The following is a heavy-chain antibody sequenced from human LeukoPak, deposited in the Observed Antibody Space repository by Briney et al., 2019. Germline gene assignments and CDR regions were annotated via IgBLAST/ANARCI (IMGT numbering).Heavy chain of an antibody. CDR2: IYSGGST. V-gene: IGHV3-53*05. CDR1: GFTVSSNY. J-gene: IGHJ4*02. Sequence: GGSLRLSCAASGFTVSSNYMSWVSQAPGKGLEWVSVIYSGGSTYYADSVKGRFTISRDNSKNTLYLQMNSLRAEDTAVYYCASGRGGGTTGPPDYWGQGTLVTVSS. D-gene: IGHD1-7*01. CDR3: ASGRGGGTTGPPDY.